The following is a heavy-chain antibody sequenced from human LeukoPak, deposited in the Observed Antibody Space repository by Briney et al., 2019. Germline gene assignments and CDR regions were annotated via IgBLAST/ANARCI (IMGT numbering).Heavy chain of an antibody. CDR3: ASDFFGCSSTSCFGWFDP. D-gene: IGHD2-2*01. V-gene: IGHV3-21*01. CDR2: ISSSSSYI. J-gene: IGHJ5*02. Sequence: GGSLRLSCAASGFTFSSYSMNWVRQAPGKGLEWVSSISSSSSYIYYADSVKGRFTISRDNAKNSLYLQMNSLRAEDTAVYYCASDFFGCSSTSCFGWFDPWGQGTLVTLSS. CDR1: GFTFSSYS.